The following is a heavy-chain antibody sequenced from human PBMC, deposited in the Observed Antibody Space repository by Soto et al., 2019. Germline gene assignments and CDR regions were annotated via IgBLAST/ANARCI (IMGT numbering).Heavy chain of an antibody. CDR3: ARGSYYYDSSGPKRHGMDV. CDR2: IYYSGST. J-gene: IGHJ6*02. D-gene: IGHD3-22*01. CDR1: GGSISSGGYY. Sequence: SETLSLTCTVSGGSISSGGYYWSWIRQHPGKGLEWIGYIYYSGSTYYNPSLKSRVTISVDTSKDQFSLKLSSVTAADTAVYYCARGSYYYDSSGPKRHGMDVWGQGTTVTVSS. V-gene: IGHV4-31*03.